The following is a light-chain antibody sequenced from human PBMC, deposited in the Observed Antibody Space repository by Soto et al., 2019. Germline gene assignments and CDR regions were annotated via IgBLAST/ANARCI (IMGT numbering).Light chain of an antibody. CDR2: AAS. CDR3: QQSYSTPRT. J-gene: IGKJ1*01. Sequence: DIVMTQSPATLSVSPGERATLSCRASQSLYSNLAWYQQKPGKAPKLLIYAASSLQSGVPSRFSGSGSGTDFTLTISSLQPEDFATYYCQQSYSTPRTFGQGTKVEIK. CDR1: QSLYSN. V-gene: IGKV1-39*01.